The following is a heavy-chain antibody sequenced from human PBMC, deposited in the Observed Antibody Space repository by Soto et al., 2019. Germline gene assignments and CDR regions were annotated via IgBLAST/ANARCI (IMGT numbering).Heavy chain of an antibody. Sequence: PSETLSLTCTVSGGSISSGDYYWSWIRQPPGKGLEWIGYIYYSGSTYYNPSLKSRVTISVDTSKNQFSLKLSSVTAADTAVYYCARGVRACFFRRCMLSEFDYWGQGTLVTVSS. CDR2: IYYSGST. J-gene: IGHJ4*02. CDR3: ARGVRACFFRRCMLSEFDY. V-gene: IGHV4-30-4*01. CDR1: GGSISSGDYY. D-gene: IGHD2-8*01.